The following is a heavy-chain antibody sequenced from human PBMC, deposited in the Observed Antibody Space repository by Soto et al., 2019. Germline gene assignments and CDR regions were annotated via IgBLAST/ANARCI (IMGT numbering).Heavy chain of an antibody. D-gene: IGHD3-16*01. CDR2: IYYSGST. V-gene: IGHV4-61*01. CDR1: GGSVSSGSYY. CDR3: ARDSRFNYGMDV. Sequence: SATLSITCTVSGGSVSSGSYYWSWIRQPPGKGLEWIGYIYYSGSTNYNPSLKSRVTISVDTSKNQFSLKLSSVTAADTAVYYCARDSRFNYGMDVWGQGTTVTVSS. J-gene: IGHJ6*02.